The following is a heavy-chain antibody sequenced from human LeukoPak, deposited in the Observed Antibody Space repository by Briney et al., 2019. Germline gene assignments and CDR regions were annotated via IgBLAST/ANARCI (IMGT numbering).Heavy chain of an antibody. CDR1: GFSLRTSGMC. CDR2: IDWDNDK. V-gene: IGHV2-70*11. CDR3: VRTRPVSGWFDP. D-gene: IGHD5/OR15-5a*01. Sequence: SGPTLVNPTQTLTLTCTFSGFSLRTSGMCVSWIRHPPGKALEWLARIDWDNDKYYTTSLKTRLTISKDTSKNQVVLTMTNMDPVDTATYYCVRTRPVSGWFDPWGQGTLVTVSS. J-gene: IGHJ5*02.